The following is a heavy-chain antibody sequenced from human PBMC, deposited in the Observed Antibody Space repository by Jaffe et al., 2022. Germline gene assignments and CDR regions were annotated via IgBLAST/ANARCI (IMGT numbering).Heavy chain of an antibody. D-gene: IGHD3-10*01. V-gene: IGHV1-46*01. CDR1: GYTFTSYY. CDR2: INPSGGST. CDR3: ARDGGYYYGSGSIDY. J-gene: IGHJ4*02. Sequence: QVQLVQSGAEVKKPGASVKVSCKASGYTFTSYYMHWVRQAPGQGLEWMGIINPSGGSTSYAQKFQGRVTMTRDTSTSTVYMELSSLRSEDTAVYYCARDGGYYYGSGSIDYWGQGTLVTVSS.